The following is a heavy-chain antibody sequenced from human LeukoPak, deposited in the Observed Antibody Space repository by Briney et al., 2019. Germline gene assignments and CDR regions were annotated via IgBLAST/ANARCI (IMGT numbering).Heavy chain of an antibody. CDR3: ARDYCSSTSCYLDY. CDR1: GYTFTGYY. Sequence: ASVKVSCKASGYTFTGYYMHWVRQAPGQGLEWMGWINPNSGGTNYAQKFQGWVTMTRDTSISTAYMELSRLRSDDTAVSYCARDYCSSTSCYLDYWGQGTLVTVSS. J-gene: IGHJ4*02. D-gene: IGHD2-2*01. CDR2: INPNSGGT. V-gene: IGHV1-2*04.